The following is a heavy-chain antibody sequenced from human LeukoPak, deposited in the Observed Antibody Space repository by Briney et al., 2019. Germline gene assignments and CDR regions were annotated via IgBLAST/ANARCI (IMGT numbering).Heavy chain of an antibody. Sequence: PGGSLRLSCAASGFTFRNAWMSWVRQAPGKGLEYVSAISSNGGSTYYANSVKGRFTISRDNSKNTLYLQMGSLRAEDMAVYYCARGAIFGVDTFDYWGQGTLVTVSS. V-gene: IGHV3-64*01. D-gene: IGHD3-3*01. CDR1: GFTFRNAW. CDR3: ARGAIFGVDTFDY. J-gene: IGHJ4*02. CDR2: ISSNGGST.